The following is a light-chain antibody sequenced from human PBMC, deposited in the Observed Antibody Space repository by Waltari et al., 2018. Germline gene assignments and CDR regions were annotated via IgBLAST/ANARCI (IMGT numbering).Light chain of an antibody. CDR2: WAS. V-gene: IGKV4-1*01. Sequence: DFVMTQSPDSLAVSLGERATINCKSSQSLLYSRNNKNYVVWYQQKPGQPPKVLIYWASTRESGVPDRFSGSGSGTDFTLTISSLQAEDVAVYYCQQYYDRPRTFGQGTKVEIK. CDR3: QQYYDRPRT. CDR1: QSLLYSRNNKNY. J-gene: IGKJ1*01.